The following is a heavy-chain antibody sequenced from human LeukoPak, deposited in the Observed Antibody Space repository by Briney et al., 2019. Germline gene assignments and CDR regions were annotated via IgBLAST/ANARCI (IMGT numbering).Heavy chain of an antibody. J-gene: IGHJ4*02. D-gene: IGHD5/OR15-5a*01. CDR3: ARSQSTTATWSLDY. V-gene: IGHV3-7*01. CDR1: GFTFSKYR. CDR2: INQDGSDI. Sequence: PGGSLRLSCVVSGFTFSKYRMTWVRQAPGKGLEWVANINQDGSDIYYLDSLGGRFTISRDNAAGSVFLHLDNLTVEDTAVYYCARSQSTTATWSLDYWGRGTRVTVSS.